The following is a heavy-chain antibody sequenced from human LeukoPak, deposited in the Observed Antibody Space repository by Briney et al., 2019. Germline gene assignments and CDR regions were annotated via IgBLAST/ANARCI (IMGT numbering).Heavy chain of an antibody. J-gene: IGHJ4*02. D-gene: IGHD2-21*01. Sequence: ASVKVSCKASGYTFTNAVHWVRQAPGQRPEWMGWINAGNGDTKYSQNFQGRVTITRDTSASTAYMELSSLTSEDTALYYCARDDCGDTCYPGGYWGQGTLVTVSS. CDR2: INAGNGDT. V-gene: IGHV1-3*01. CDR3: ARDDCGDTCYPGGY. CDR1: GYTFTNA.